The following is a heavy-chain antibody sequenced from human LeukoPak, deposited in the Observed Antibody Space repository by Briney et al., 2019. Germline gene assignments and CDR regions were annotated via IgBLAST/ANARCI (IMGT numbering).Heavy chain of an antibody. CDR3: ARETVNWKYGMDV. CDR1: GFTFSSYA. Sequence: GGSLRLSCAASGFTFSSYAMSWVRQAPGKGLEWVSAISGSGGSTYYADFVKGRFTISRDNSKNTLYLQMNSLRAEDTAVYYCARETVNWKYGMDVWGQGTTVTVSS. V-gene: IGHV3-23*01. CDR2: ISGSGGST. J-gene: IGHJ6*02. D-gene: IGHD1-20*01.